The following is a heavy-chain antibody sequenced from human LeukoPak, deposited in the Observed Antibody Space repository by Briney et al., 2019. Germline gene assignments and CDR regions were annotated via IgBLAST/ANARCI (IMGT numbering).Heavy chain of an antibody. CDR2: ISAGGGAT. Sequence: PGGSLRLSCAASGFTFSSYAMSWVRQAPGKGLEWVSTISAGGGATVYADSVKGRFTISRDNSKSTVYLQMNSLRPDDTAVYYCAKRGHYSINWYHYFDYWGQGTLVTVSS. CDR3: AKRGHYSINWYHYFDY. V-gene: IGHV3-23*01. CDR1: GFTFSSYA. J-gene: IGHJ4*02. D-gene: IGHD6-13*01.